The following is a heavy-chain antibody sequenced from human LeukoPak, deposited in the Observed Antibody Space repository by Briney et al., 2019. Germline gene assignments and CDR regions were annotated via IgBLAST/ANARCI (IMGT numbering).Heavy chain of an antibody. J-gene: IGHJ4*02. CDR1: GFSVNSNY. D-gene: IGHD3-22*01. CDR3: ARTPPYDSSGYYSSGYFDY. CDR2: IYSGGST. Sequence: GGSLRLSCAASGFSVNSNYMSWVRQAPGKGLEWVSVIYSGGSTYYADSVKGRFAIPRDNSKNTLYLQMNSLRAEDTAVYYCARTPPYDSSGYYSSGYFDYWGQGTLVTVSS. V-gene: IGHV3-53*01.